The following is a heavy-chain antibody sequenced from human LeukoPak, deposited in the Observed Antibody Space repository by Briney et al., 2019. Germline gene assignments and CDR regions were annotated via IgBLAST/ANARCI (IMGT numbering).Heavy chain of an antibody. CDR1: GGTFSSYA. J-gene: IGHJ3*02. CDR2: IIPIFGTA. D-gene: IGHD3-16*01. Sequence: SVKVSCTASGGTFSSYAISWVRQAPGQGLEWMGGIIPIFGTANYAQKFQGRVTITTDESTSTAYMELSSLRSEDTAVYYCARLGVVWTYAFDIWGQGTMVTVSS. V-gene: IGHV1-69*05. CDR3: ARLGVVWTYAFDI.